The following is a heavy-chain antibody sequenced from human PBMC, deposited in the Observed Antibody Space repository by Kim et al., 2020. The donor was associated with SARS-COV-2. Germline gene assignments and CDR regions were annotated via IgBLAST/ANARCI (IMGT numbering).Heavy chain of an antibody. Sequence: ASVKVSCKASGYTFTSYGISWVRQAPGQGLEWMGWISAYNGNTNYAQKLQGRVTMTTDTSTRTAYMELRSRRSEDTAVYYCARGLFTMVRGVIINNGSWGQGALVTVS. CDR1: GYTFTSYG. CDR2: ISAYNGNT. CDR3: ARGLFTMVRGVIINNGS. D-gene: IGHD3-10*01. J-gene: IGHJ5*02. V-gene: IGHV1-18*01.